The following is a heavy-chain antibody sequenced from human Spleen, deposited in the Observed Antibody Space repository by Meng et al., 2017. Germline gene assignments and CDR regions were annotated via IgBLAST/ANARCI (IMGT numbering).Heavy chain of an antibody. CDR3: ASFLYYYDVGGQTLG. Sequence: QLPEAAPGLARPRESLSLTLTVYGGSVSSGSYYWSWSRQPPGKGLEWIGYIYYSVSTNYNPSLKSRVTISVDTSKNQFSLKLSSVTAADTAVYYCASFLYYYDVGGQTLGWGQGTLVTASS. CDR1: GGSVSSGSYY. CDR2: IYYSVST. V-gene: IGHV4-61*01. D-gene: IGHD3-22*01. J-gene: IGHJ4*02.